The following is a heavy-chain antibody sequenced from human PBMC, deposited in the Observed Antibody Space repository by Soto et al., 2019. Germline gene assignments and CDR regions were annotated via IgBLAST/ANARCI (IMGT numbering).Heavy chain of an antibody. D-gene: IGHD2-21*02. V-gene: IGHV3-23*01. CDR1: GFTFNNYA. CDR3: AKGSVVVAAKFDS. J-gene: IGHJ4*02. Sequence: GGSLRLSCAASGFTFNNYAMSWVRQAPGKGLEWVSAVSSSGYSTYYTDSVKGRFTISRDNSKNTVYLQMNNLRAEDTAVYYCAKGSVVVAAKFDSWGQGTLVTVSS. CDR2: VSSSGYST.